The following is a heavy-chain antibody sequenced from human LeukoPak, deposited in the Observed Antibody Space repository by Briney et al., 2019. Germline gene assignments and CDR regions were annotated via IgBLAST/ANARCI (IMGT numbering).Heavy chain of an antibody. J-gene: IGHJ5*02. CDR2: ISCYDGDT. D-gene: IGHD6-19*01. Sequence: EASVKVSCKASGYTFTSYGISWVRQAPGQGLEWMGWISCYDGDTNYAQKLQGRVTLSTDTPTTTVYMELRSLRFDDMAVYYCARDPSNTSGWKTWFDTWGQGTPVTVSS. V-gene: IGHV1-18*03. CDR3: ARDPSNTSGWKTWFDT. CDR1: GYTFTSYG.